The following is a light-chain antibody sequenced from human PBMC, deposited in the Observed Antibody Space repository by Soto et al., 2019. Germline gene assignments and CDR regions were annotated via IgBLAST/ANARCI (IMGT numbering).Light chain of an antibody. J-gene: IGKJ5*01. V-gene: IGKV3-20*01. CDR3: HHDGSSPLT. CDR2: GVS. Sequence: ESVLTNSPGTLSLSPYERATRSCSASQSLTNNYIAWYQHKSGQAPRLLINGVSSRATGIPDRFSGSGSGTDFTLTISRLEPEDFAVYYCHHDGSSPLTFGQGTRLEI. CDR1: QSLTNNY.